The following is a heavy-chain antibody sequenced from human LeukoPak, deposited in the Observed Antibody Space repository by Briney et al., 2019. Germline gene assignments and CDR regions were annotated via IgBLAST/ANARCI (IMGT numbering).Heavy chain of an antibody. Sequence: SETLSLTCTVSGVPISSGDYYWGWIRQLPGKGLEWIGSIYYSGSTYYNPSLKSRVTISVDTSKNQFSLKLSSVTAADTAVYYCARLIKVVPRFDYWGQGTLVTVSS. CDR2: IYYSGST. V-gene: IGHV4-39*01. CDR1: GVPISSGDYY. J-gene: IGHJ4*02. CDR3: ARLIKVVPRFDY. D-gene: IGHD3-22*01.